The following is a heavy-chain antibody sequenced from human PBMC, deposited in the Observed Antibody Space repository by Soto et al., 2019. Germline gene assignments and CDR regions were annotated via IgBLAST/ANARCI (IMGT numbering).Heavy chain of an antibody. CDR1: GFTFSSYW. CDR2: IKQDGSEK. J-gene: IGHJ6*02. CDR3: ARDLLLPPYYYYYYGMDV. Sequence: GVSLRLSCAASGFTFSSYWMSWVRQAPGKGLEWVANIKQDGSEKYYVDSVKGRFTISRDNAKNSLYLQMNSLRAEDTAVYYCARDLLLPPYYYYYYGMDVWGQGTTVTVSS. V-gene: IGHV3-7*01. D-gene: IGHD2-15*01.